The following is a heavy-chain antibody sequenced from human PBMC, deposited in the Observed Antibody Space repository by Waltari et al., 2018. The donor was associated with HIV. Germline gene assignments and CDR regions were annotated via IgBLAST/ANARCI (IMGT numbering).Heavy chain of an antibody. J-gene: IGHJ4*02. CDR2: IYTDGSVT. Sequence: EVQLVQSGGGLVQPGGSLRLSCEASGFAFRKYWMHWVRQAPGKGLVWVSRIYTDGSVTRYAEFVEGRFTISRDNAKNILYLQMSSLRAEDTAVYYCAMAWNYYDSSGFSGFFDYWGQGNLVTVAP. V-gene: IGHV3-74*01. CDR3: AMAWNYYDSSGFSGFFDY. D-gene: IGHD3-22*01. CDR1: GFAFRKYW.